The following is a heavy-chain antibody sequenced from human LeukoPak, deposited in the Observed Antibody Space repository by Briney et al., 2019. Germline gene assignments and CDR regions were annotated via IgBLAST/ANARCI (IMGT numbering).Heavy chain of an antibody. CDR1: GFTFSDYY. Sequence: GGSLILSCAASGFTFSDYYMSWIRQAPGKGLEWVSYISTSSSYTKYAGSVKGRFTISRDNTKNSLFLQMNSLSAEDTAVYYCARPYSGSSPGVVAYWGQGTLVTVSS. J-gene: IGHJ4*02. CDR2: ISTSSSYT. CDR3: ARPYSGSSPGVVAY. V-gene: IGHV3-11*03. D-gene: IGHD1-26*01.